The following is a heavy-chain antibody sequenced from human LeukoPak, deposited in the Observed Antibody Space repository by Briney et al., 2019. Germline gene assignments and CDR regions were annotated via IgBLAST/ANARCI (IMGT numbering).Heavy chain of an antibody. Sequence: GGSLRLSCLTSGFTFSTNAMSWVRQAPGKGLEWVSAISGSGGSTYYADSVKGRFTISRDNSKNTLYLQMNSLRAEDTAVYYCAKFPSVGYSYGYPGYWGQGTLVTVSS. CDR2: ISGSGGST. D-gene: IGHD5-18*01. J-gene: IGHJ4*02. CDR3: AKFPSVGYSYGYPGY. V-gene: IGHV3-23*01. CDR1: GFTFSTNA.